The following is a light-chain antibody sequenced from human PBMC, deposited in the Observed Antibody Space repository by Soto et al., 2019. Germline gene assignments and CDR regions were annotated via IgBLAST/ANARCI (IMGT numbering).Light chain of an antibody. J-gene: IGLJ1*01. Sequence: QSALTQPPSASGTPGQRVTISCSGSSSNIGSNTVNWYQQLPGTAPKLLIYSNNQRPSGVPDRFSGSKSGTSASLAISGLQSEDEADYYCAAWDDSLNGFYVFGTGTEVTVL. V-gene: IGLV1-44*01. CDR2: SNN. CDR3: AAWDDSLNGFYV. CDR1: SSNIGSNT.